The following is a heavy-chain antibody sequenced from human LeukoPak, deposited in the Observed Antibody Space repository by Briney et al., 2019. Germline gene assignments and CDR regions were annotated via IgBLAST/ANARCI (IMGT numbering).Heavy chain of an antibody. CDR1: GYTFTGYY. CDR3: ARATIADSSAYYIDY. D-gene: IGHD3-22*01. CDR2: INPNSGGT. V-gene: IGHV1-2*02. Sequence: GASVTVSCKASGYTFTGYYMHWVRQAPGQGLEWMGWINPNSGGTNYAQKFQGRVTMTRDMSISTAYMEVSRLTSDDTAVYYCARATIADSSAYYIDYWGLGTLVTVSS. J-gene: IGHJ4*02.